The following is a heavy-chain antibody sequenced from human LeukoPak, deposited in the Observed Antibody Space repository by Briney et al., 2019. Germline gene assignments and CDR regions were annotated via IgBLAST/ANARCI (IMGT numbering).Heavy chain of an antibody. Sequence: MPSDTLSLTCTLSGGSISSYYWSWIRQPAGGGLEWIGRVYISGGTNYNPSLKSRVTMSVDTSKNQFSLKLSSVTAADTAVYYCAREDSSSSNYCYYYMDVWGKGDTVTVSS. V-gene: IGHV4-4*07. D-gene: IGHD6-6*01. CDR1: GGSISSYY. CDR3: AREDSSSSNYCYYYMDV. CDR2: VYISGGT. J-gene: IGHJ6*03.